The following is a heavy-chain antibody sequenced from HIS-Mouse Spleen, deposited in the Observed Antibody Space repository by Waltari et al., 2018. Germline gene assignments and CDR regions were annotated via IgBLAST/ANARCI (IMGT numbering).Heavy chain of an antibody. D-gene: IGHD6-19*01. CDR1: GFSLSTSAMC. V-gene: IGHV2-70*15. CDR3: ARIAEGYTSGWYAFDY. CDR2: IDWDDDK. J-gene: IGHJ4*02. Sequence: QGTLRESGPALVKPTQTLTLTCTFYGFSLSTSAMCVSWICQPPGKALEWLARIDWDDDKYYSTSLKTRLTISKDTSKNQVVLTMTNMDPVDTATYYCARIAEGYTSGWYAFDYWGQGTLVTVSS.